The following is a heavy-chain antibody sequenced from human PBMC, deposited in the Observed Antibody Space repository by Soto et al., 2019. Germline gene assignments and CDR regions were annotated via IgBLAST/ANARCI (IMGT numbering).Heavy chain of an antibody. V-gene: IGHV5-51*01. Sequence: PGESLKISCKGSGYSFTSYWIGWVRQMPGKGLEWMGIIYPGDSDTRYSPSFQGQVTISADKSISTAYLQWSSLKASDTAMYYCASIKEYSGYVGWFDPWGQGTLVTVSS. D-gene: IGHD5-12*01. CDR3: ASIKEYSGYVGWFDP. CDR2: IYPGDSDT. J-gene: IGHJ5*02. CDR1: GYSFTSYW.